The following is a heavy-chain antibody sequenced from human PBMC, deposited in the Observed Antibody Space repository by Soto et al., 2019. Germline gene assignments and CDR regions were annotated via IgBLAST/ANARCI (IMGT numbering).Heavy chain of an antibody. Sequence: TGGSLRLSCAASGFTFSSYAMSWVRQAPGKGLEWVSAISGSGGSTYYADSVKGRFTISRDNSKNTLYLQMNSLRAEDTAVYYCARDRSADRFVQYFQHWGQGTQVTVS. CDR2: ISGSGGST. CDR3: ARDRSADRFVQYFQH. J-gene: IGHJ1*01. D-gene: IGHD6-19*01. V-gene: IGHV3-23*01. CDR1: GFTFSSYA.